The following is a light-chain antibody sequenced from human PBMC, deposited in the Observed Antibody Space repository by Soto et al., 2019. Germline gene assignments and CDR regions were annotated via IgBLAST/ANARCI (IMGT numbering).Light chain of an antibody. Sequence: HMSRFASSMTAYVGGSVTITSRASQGSRNDVGWYQQKPGKAPKLLIYATSSLQSGVPSRFSGSGSGTDFTLTISSLQPEEFATYHWQHIYSTPPGTFGHGTKVDI. CDR2: ATS. CDR3: QHIYSTPPGT. J-gene: IGKJ1*01. CDR1: QGSRND. V-gene: IGKV1-39*01.